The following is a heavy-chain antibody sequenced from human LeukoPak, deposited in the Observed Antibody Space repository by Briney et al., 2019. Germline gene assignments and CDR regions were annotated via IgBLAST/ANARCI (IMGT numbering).Heavy chain of an antibody. CDR3: AKPSSSGWGK. Sequence: TGGSLRLSCAASGFTFSSYSMNWVRQAPGKGLEWVSSISSSSSYIYYADSVKGRFTISRDNAKNSLYLQMDSLRAEDTAVYYCAKPSSSGWGKWGQGTLVTVSS. D-gene: IGHD6-19*01. CDR1: GFTFSSYS. J-gene: IGHJ4*02. CDR2: ISSSSSYI. V-gene: IGHV3-21*01.